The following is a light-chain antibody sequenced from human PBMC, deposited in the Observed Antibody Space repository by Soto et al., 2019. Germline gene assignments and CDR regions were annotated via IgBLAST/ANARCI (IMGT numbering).Light chain of an antibody. V-gene: IGLV2-11*01. J-gene: IGLJ3*02. CDR3: FSYAGTTTFWV. Sequence: QSALTQPRSVSGSPGQSVTISCTGTNSDIGGYNYVSWYQQHPGKAPKVMIYDVSRRPSGVPDRFSGSKSGNTASLTISGLQAEDEADYFCFSYAGTTTFWVFGGGTKLTVL. CDR1: NSDIGGYNY. CDR2: DVS.